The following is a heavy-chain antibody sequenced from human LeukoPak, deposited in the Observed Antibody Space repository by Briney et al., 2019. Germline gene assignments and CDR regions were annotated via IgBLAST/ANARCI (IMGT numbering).Heavy chain of an antibody. Sequence: GESLKISCKGSGYSFTSYWIGWVRQMPGKGLEWMGIIYPGDSDTRYSPSFQGQVTISADKSISTAYLQWSSLKASDTAMYYCARSDFAYCSGGSCYYFDYWGQGTLVTVSS. V-gene: IGHV5-51*01. CDR2: IYPGDSDT. J-gene: IGHJ4*02. D-gene: IGHD2-15*01. CDR1: GYSFTSYW. CDR3: ARSDFAYCSGGSCYYFDY.